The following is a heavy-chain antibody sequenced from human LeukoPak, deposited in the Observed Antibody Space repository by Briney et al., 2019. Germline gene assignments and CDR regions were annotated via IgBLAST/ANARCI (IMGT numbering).Heavy chain of an antibody. CDR2: IKTDGSET. CDR3: VKNNGWFHLAQ. CDR1: GFNFRDHW. V-gene: IGHV3-7*03. J-gene: IGHJ4*02. Sequence: GGSLRLSSAASGFNFRDHWMDWVRQAPGKGLEWVGHIKTDGSETYYLDSLRGRFSISRDNTNNALYLQMNSLRVEDTAVYYCVKNNGWFHLAQWGQGTLVTVSS. D-gene: IGHD6-19*01.